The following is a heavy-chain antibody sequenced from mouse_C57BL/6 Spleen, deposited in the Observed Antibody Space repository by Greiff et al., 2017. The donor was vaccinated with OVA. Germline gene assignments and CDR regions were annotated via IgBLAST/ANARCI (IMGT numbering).Heavy chain of an antibody. D-gene: IGHD2-12*01. CDR2: IDPANGTT. CDR3: ARSPPVTPWFAY. Sequence: VQLQPSVAELVRPGASVKLSCTASGFNITNTYMHWVKQRPEQGLYWIRWIDPANGTTKYAPKFQGKATITADTSSNTAYLQLSSLTSEDTAIYYCARSPPVTPWFAYWGQGTLVTVSA. CDR1: GFNITNTY. V-gene: IGHV14-3*01. J-gene: IGHJ3*01.